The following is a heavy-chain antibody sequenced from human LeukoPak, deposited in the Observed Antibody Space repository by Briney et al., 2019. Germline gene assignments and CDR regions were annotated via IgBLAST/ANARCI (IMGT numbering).Heavy chain of an antibody. V-gene: IGHV3-21*01. D-gene: IGHD3-16*01. J-gene: IGHJ4*02. CDR3: ARDQGLGGYFDY. CDR2: ISSSSSYI. Sequence: GGSLRLSCAASGFTFGSYIMNWVRQAPGKGLEWVSSISSSSSYIYYADSVKGRFTISRDNAKNSLYLQMNSLRAEDTAVYYCARDQGLGGYFDYWGQGTLVTVSS. CDR1: GFTFGSYI.